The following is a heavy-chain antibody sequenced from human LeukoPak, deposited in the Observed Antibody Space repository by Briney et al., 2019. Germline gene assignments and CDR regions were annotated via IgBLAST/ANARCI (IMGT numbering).Heavy chain of an antibody. Sequence: GGSLRLSCAASGFTFSSYGTHWVRQAPGKGLEWVAVIWYDGSNKYYADSVKGRFTISRDNSKNTLYLQMNSLRAEDTAVYYCARDRGGVAPAAGDYWGQGTLVTVSS. CDR3: ARDRGGVAPAAGDY. D-gene: IGHD2-2*01. CDR1: GFTFSSYG. CDR2: IWYDGSNK. V-gene: IGHV3-33*01. J-gene: IGHJ4*02.